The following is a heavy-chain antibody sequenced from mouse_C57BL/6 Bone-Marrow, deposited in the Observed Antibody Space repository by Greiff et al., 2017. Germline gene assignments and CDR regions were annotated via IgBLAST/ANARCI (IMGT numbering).Heavy chain of an antibody. CDR1: GFTFSDYG. CDR3: ARHGGYGSSYWYFDV. D-gene: IGHD1-1*01. V-gene: IGHV5-15*01. J-gene: IGHJ1*03. Sequence: EVKLMESGGGLVQPGGSLKLSCAASGFTFSDYGMAWVRQAPRKGPEWVAFISNLAYSIYYADTVTGQFTIYRENAKNTLYLEMSSLRSEDTAMYYCARHGGYGSSYWYFDVWGTGTTVTVSS. CDR2: ISNLAYSI.